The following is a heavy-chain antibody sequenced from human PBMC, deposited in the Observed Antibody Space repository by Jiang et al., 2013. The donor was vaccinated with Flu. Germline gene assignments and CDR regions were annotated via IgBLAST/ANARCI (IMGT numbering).Heavy chain of an antibody. Sequence: RLSCAASGFTVSSNYMSWVRQAPGKGLEWVSVIYSGGSTYYADSVKGRFTISRDNAKNSLYLQMNSLRAEDTAVYYCARDLFYGDYDVDDYWGQGTLVTISS. CDR3: ARDLFYGDYDVDDY. V-gene: IGHV3-66*01. CDR1: GFTVSSNY. CDR2: IYSGGST. D-gene: IGHD4-17*01. J-gene: IGHJ4*02.